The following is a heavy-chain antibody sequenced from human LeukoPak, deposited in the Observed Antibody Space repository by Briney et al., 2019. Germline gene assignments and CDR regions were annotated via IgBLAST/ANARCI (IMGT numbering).Heavy chain of an antibody. D-gene: IGHD1-26*01. CDR2: INAGNGNT. CDR3: ARVGGINGGYYFDY. Sequence: ASVKVSCKASGYTFTSYAMHWVRQAPGQRLERMGWINAGNGNTKYSQKFQGRVTITRDTSASTAYMELSSLRSEDTAVYYCARVGGINGGYYFDYWGQGTLVTVSS. J-gene: IGHJ4*02. CDR1: GYTFTSYA. V-gene: IGHV1-3*01.